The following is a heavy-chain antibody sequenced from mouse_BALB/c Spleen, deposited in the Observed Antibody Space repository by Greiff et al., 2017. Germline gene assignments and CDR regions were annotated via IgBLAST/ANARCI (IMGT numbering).Heavy chain of an antibody. J-gene: IGHJ4*01. D-gene: IGHD2-14*01. CDR2: ISYSGST. V-gene: IGHV3-8*02. CDR1: GDSITSCY. CDR3: ARSGYDPYYAMDD. Sequence: EVQLQQSGPSLVKPSQTLSLTCSVTGDSITSCYWNWIRKFPGNKLEYMGYISYSGSTYYNPSLKSRISITPDTSKNQYYLQLNSVTTYDTATYYCARSGYDPYYAMDDWGQGTSVTVSS.